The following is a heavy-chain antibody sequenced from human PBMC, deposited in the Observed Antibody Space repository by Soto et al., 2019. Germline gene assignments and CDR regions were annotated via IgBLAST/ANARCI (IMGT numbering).Heavy chain of an antibody. V-gene: IGHV3-9*01. J-gene: IGHJ4*02. CDR3: AKERGYCSSTSCHVGVDY. CDR1: GFTFDDYA. CDR2: ISWNSGSI. Sequence: GGSLRLSCAASGFTFDDYAMHWVRQAPGKGLEWVSGISWNSGSIGYADSVKGRFTISRDNAKNSLYLQMNSLRAEDTALYYCAKERGYCSSTSCHVGVDYWGQGTLVTVSS. D-gene: IGHD2-2*01.